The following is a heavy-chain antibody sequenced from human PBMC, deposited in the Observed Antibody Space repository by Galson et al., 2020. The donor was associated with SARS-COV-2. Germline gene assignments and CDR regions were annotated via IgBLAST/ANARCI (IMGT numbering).Heavy chain of an antibody. CDR1: GFTFSSYD. D-gene: IGHD3-3*01. J-gene: IGHJ6*02. V-gene: IGHV3-13*01. CDR2: IGTAGDT. Sequence: GGSLRLSCAASGFTFSSYDMHWVRQATGKGLEWVSAIGTAGDTYYPGSVKGRFTISRENAKNSLYLQMNSLRAGDTAVYYCARGDFWSGYYPGNGMDVWGQGTTVTVSS. CDR3: ARGDFWSGYYPGNGMDV.